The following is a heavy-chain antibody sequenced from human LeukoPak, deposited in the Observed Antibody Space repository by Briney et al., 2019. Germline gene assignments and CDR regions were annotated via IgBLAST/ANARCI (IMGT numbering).Heavy chain of an antibody. D-gene: IGHD3-22*01. CDR1: GYTFSSYW. Sequence: GWSLRLSCAASGYTFSSYWMSWVHQAPGKGLEWVANIKQDGSEKYYVDSVKGRFTISRDNAKNSLYLQMNSLRAEDTAVYYCARVYYYDSSGSPLVAFDIWGQGTMVTVSS. V-gene: IGHV3-7*01. CDR2: IKQDGSEK. J-gene: IGHJ3*02. CDR3: ARVYYYDSSGSPLVAFDI.